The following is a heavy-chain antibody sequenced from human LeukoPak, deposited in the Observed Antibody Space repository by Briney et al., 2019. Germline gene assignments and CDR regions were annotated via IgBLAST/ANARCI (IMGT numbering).Heavy chain of an antibody. J-gene: IGHJ6*03. CDR3: ARAQGELLPYYYYYYNMDV. D-gene: IGHD1-26*01. Sequence: SETLSLTCTVSGGSISSSSYYWGWIRQPPGKGLEWIGSIYYSGSTYYNPSLKSRVTISVDTSKNQFSLKLSSVTAADTAVYYCARAQGELLPYYYYYYNMDVWGKGTTVTVSS. V-gene: IGHV4-39*01. CDR1: GGSISSSSYY. CDR2: IYYSGST.